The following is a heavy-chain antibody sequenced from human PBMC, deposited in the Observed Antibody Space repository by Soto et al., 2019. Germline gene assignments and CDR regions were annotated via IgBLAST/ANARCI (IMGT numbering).Heavy chain of an antibody. CDR3: ARNDYGDYALGFWFDP. D-gene: IGHD4-17*01. CDR1: GGPLTDYY. CDR2: INDSGTT. Sequence: PSETLSLTCAVPGGPLTDYYWSWIRQAPGMRLEWIGEINDSGTTNYNPSLESRVTISVDSSKNQFSLKVHSVTAADTAVYYCARNDYGDYALGFWFDPWGQGTQVTVSS. V-gene: IGHV4-34*01. J-gene: IGHJ5*02.